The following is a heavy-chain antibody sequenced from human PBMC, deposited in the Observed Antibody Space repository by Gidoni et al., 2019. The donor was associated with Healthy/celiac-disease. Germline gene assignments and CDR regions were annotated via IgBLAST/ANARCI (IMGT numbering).Heavy chain of an antibody. CDR1: GGSFSGYY. CDR2: INHSGST. V-gene: IGHV4-34*01. Sequence: QVQLQQRGAGLLKPSEPLSLTCAVYGGSFSGYYWSWIRQPPGKGLEWIGEINHSGSTNYNPALKSRVTISVDTSKNQFSLKLSSVTAADTAVYYCARGGWGPGDYIWGSYRARFDYWGQGTLVTVSS. J-gene: IGHJ4*02. CDR3: ARGGWGPGDYIWGSYRARFDY. D-gene: IGHD3-16*02.